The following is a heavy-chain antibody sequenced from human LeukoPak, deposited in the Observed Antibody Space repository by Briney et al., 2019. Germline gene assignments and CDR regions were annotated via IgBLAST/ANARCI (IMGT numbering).Heavy chain of an antibody. CDR2: INPNSGGT. CDR1: GYTFTGYY. D-gene: IGHD6-13*01. Sequence: ASVKVSCKASGYTFTGYYMHWVRQAPGQGLEWMGWINPNSGGTNYAQKFQGWVTMTRDTSISTAYMELSRLRSDDTAVYYCARGGSSSWYQLDYWGQGTLVTVSS. J-gene: IGHJ4*02. CDR3: ARGGSSSWYQLDY. V-gene: IGHV1-2*04.